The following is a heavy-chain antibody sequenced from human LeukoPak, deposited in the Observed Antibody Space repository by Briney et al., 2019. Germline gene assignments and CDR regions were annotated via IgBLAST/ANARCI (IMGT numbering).Heavy chain of an antibody. CDR1: GGTFSSYA. Sequence: SVKVFCKASGGTFSSYAISWMRQAPGQGLEWMGGIIPIFGTANYAQKFQGRVTITADGSTGTAYMELSNLRPDDTAVYYCARDTISAAGFYFDYWGQGTLVTVSS. J-gene: IGHJ4*02. CDR3: ARDTISAAGFYFDY. CDR2: IIPIFGTA. V-gene: IGHV1-69*13. D-gene: IGHD6-13*01.